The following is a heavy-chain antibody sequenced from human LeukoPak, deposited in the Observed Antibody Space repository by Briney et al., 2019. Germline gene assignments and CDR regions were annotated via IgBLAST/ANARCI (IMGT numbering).Heavy chain of an antibody. D-gene: IGHD1-7*01. CDR2: IYWDDDK. CDR3: AHRLDQRTNWNYGNFDY. CDR1: GFSLTTSGVG. Sequence: ESGPTLLKPTQTLTLTCTFSGFSLTTSGVGVGWIRQPPGKALEWLAPIYWDDDKRYSPSLRNRLSITKDTSKNQVVLTMTNVDPVDTATYYCAHRLDQRTNWNYGNFDYWGQGTLVTVSS. V-gene: IGHV2-5*02. J-gene: IGHJ4*02.